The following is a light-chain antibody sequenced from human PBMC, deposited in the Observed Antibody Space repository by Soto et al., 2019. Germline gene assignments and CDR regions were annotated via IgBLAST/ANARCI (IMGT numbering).Light chain of an antibody. Sequence: DIQMTQSPSTVSPSVGDRVTITCRASQSISRYLAWYQQKPGKAPKLLIQRASSLQTGVPSRFSGSGSGTDFTLTIANVQPEDFATYYCQQYQSYSSFGQGTRVEMK. V-gene: IGKV1-5*03. J-gene: IGKJ1*01. CDR2: RAS. CDR3: QQYQSYSS. CDR1: QSISRY.